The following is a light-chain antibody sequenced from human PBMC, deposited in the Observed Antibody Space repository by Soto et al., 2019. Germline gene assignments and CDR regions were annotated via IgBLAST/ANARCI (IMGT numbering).Light chain of an antibody. J-gene: IGKJ3*01. CDR3: QQYGSSPFT. CDR2: GAS. Sequence: EIVLTQSPGTLSLSPGERATLSCRASQSVDRNYIAWYQQKPGQAPRLLIYGASGRATGIPDRFSGSGSGTDFTLSISRLEPEDFAVYYCQQYGSSPFTFGPGTKVDIK. V-gene: IGKV3-20*01. CDR1: QSVDRNY.